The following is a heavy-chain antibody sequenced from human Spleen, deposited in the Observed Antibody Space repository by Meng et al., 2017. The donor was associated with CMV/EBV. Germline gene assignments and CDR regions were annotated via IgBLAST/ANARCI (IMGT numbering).Heavy chain of an antibody. V-gene: IGHV3-9*01. CDR2: ISWNSGSI. J-gene: IGHJ6*02. CDR1: GFTFDDYA. CDR3: AKGSLVSQNYYYGMDV. Sequence: SLKISCAASGFTFDDYAMHWVRQAPGKGLEWVSSISWNSGSIAYADSVKGRFTISRDNAKNSLYLQMNSLRPEDTALYYCAKGSLVSQNYYYGMDVWGQGTTVTVSS.